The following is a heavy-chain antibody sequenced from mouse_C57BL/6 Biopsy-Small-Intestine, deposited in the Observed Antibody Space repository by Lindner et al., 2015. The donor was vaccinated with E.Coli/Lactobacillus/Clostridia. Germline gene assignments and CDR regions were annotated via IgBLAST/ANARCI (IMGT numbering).Heavy chain of an antibody. CDR2: ISPRDGST. Sequence: VQLQESGPERGEAVGSSVKLSCKASGYTFTSYDINWVNQRPGQGLEWIGWISPRDGSTEYNEKFKGKATLTVDTSSSTAYMELHSLTSEDSAVYFCARYDYDGAYWGQGTLVTVSA. D-gene: IGHD2-4*01. CDR3: ARYDYDGAY. V-gene: IGHV1-85*01. J-gene: IGHJ3*01. CDR1: GYTFTSYD.